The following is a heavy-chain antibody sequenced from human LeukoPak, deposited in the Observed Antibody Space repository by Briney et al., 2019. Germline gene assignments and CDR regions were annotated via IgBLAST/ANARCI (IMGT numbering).Heavy chain of an antibody. D-gene: IGHD3-10*01. J-gene: IGHJ5*02. CDR1: GGSISSSSYY. Sequence: PSETLSLTCTVSGGSISSSSYYWGWIRQPPGKVLEWIGSIYYSGSTYYNPSLKSRVTISVDTSKNQFSLKLSSVTAADTAVYYCARQSAMVRGVMPMFDPWGQGTLVTVSS. CDR3: ARQSAMVRGVMPMFDP. CDR2: IYYSGST. V-gene: IGHV4-39*01.